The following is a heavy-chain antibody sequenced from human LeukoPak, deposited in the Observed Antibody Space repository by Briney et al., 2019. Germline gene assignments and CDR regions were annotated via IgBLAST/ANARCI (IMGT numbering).Heavy chain of an antibody. J-gene: IGHJ4*02. V-gene: IGHV1-8*01. D-gene: IGHD3-22*01. CDR2: MNPNSGNT. CDR1: GYTFTSYD. Sequence: ASVKVSCKASGYTFTSYDINWVRQATGQGLEWMGWMNPNSGNTGYAQKFQGRVTMTRNTSISTAYMELSSLRSEDTAVYYCARDGSSYYYDISGFTNDYWGQGTLVTVSS. CDR3: ARDGSSYYYDISGFTNDY.